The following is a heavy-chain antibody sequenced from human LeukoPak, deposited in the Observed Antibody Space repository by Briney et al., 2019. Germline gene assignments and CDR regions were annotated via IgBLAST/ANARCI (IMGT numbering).Heavy chain of an antibody. D-gene: IGHD3-3*01. CDR1: GVSISSDVYF. V-gene: IGHV4-39*07. CDR2: VSYRGTV. J-gene: IGHJ5*01. CDR3: ARGRPYYGGVPPCFDS. Sequence: SGSLSLTCTVSGVSISSDVYFWGWIRQSPGKGLECIASVSYRGTVYFNPSLESRVPISLDTSQNQFSLSKKSVSAPATALYYSARGRPYYGGVPPCFDSWGEGSLVTVSS.